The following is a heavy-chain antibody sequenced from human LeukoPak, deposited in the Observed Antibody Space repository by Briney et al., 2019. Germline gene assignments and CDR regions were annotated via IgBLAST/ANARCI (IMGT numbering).Heavy chain of an antibody. CDR1: GFTFSRDW. CDR3: VRGLEGAASH. D-gene: IGHD2-15*01. Sequence: GGSLRLSCAASGFTFSRDWMNWVRQAPGKGLEWVANTNEDGSGKYYVDSVKGRFTISRDNAKNSLFLQMNSLRVEDTAIYYCVRGLEGAASHWGQGTLVTVSS. J-gene: IGHJ4*02. V-gene: IGHV3-7*01. CDR2: TNEDGSGK.